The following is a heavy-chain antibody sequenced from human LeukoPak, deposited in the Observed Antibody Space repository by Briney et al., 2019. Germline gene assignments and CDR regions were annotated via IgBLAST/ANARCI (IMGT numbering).Heavy chain of an antibody. V-gene: IGHV4-34*01. CDR1: GGSISGYY. CDR3: ARSIAQYNWFDP. CDR2: IYHSGST. Sequence: SETLSLTCAVYGGSISGYYWSWIRQPPGKGLEWIGEIYHSGSTNYNPSLKSRVTISVDTSKNQFSLKLSSLTAADTAVYYCARSIAQYNWFDPWGQGTLVTVSS. D-gene: IGHD6-13*01. J-gene: IGHJ5*02.